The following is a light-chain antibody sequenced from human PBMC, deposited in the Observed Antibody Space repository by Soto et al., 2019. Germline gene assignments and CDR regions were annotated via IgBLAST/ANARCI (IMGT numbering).Light chain of an antibody. Sequence: DIQMTQSPSSLSASVGDRVTITCRASQGISNFLAWYQQKPGKVPKLLISAASTLQSGVPSRFSGSGSGTXXXXTXXXXQPEDVATYYCQKYSSVITFGQGTRLEIK. CDR3: QKYSSVIT. CDR1: QGISNF. J-gene: IGKJ5*01. V-gene: IGKV1-27*01. CDR2: AAS.